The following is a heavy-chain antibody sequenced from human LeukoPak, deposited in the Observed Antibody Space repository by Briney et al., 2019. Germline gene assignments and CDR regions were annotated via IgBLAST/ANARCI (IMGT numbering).Heavy chain of an antibody. D-gene: IGHD2-2*01. J-gene: IGHJ6*03. V-gene: IGHV3-21*01. CDR2: ISSSSSYI. Sequence: PGGSLRLSCAASGFTFSSYSMNWVRQAPGKGLEWVSSISSSSSYIYYADSVKGRFTISRDNAKNSLYLQMNSLRAEDTAVYYCARDIVVVPAANQSQQYYYYYYMDVWGKGTTVTVSS. CDR3: ARDIVVVPAANQSQQYYYYYYMDV. CDR1: GFTFSSYS.